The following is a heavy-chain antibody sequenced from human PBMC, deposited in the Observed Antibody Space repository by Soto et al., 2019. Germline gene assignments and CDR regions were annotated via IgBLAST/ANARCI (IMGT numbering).Heavy chain of an antibody. CDR2: INHSGST. CDR3: ARGAHYYGSGSYYNYYYYYYGMDV. CDR1: GGSFSGYY. J-gene: IGHJ6*02. V-gene: IGHV4-34*01. D-gene: IGHD3-10*01. Sequence: SETLSLTCAVYGGSFSGYYWSWIRQPPGKGLEWIGEINHSGSTNYNPSLKSRVTISVDTSKNQFSLKLSSVTAADTAVYYCARGAHYYGSGSYYNYYYYYYGMDVWGQGTTVTVS.